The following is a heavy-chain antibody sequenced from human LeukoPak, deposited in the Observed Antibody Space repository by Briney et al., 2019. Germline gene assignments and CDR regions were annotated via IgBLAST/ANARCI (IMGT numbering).Heavy chain of an antibody. D-gene: IGHD3-10*01. J-gene: IGHJ4*02. CDR3: AKTGSLMGRFFGY. CDR1: GDSMTNYY. V-gene: IGHV4-59*01. Sequence: RPSEALSLTCTVSGDSMTNYYWNWIRQPPGKGLEWIGYIHHSGTTSYNPSLKSRLTMSVDTSKNQFSLKLTSVSAADTAMYFCAKTGSLMGRFFGYWGQGIQVIVSS. CDR2: IHHSGTT.